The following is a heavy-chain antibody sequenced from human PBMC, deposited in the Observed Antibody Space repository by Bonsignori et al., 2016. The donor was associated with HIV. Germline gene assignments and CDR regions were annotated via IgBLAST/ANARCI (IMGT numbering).Heavy chain of an antibody. V-gene: IGHV1-69*15. Sequence: WVRQAPGQGLEWMGSIIPIFDTGKYAQKFQGRVSISADESTSTAYMELSSLISEDTAVYYCARVGSSAGEFDYWGQGTLVTVSS. CDR3: ARVGSSAGEFDY. J-gene: IGHJ4*02. CDR2: IIPIFDTG. D-gene: IGHD6-6*01.